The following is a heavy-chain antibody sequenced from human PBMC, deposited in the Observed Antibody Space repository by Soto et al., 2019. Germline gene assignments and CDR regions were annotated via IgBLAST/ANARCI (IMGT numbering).Heavy chain of an antibody. CDR3: ASWTNGLQGTAGYYYGMDV. J-gene: IGHJ6*02. D-gene: IGHD4-4*01. CDR1: GYTLTELS. Sequence: GASVKVSCKVSGYTLTELSMHWVRQAPGKGLEWMGGFDPEDGETIYAQKFQGRVTMTEDTSTDTAYMELSSLRSEDTAVYYCASWTNGLQGTAGYYYGMDVWGQGTTVTV. CDR2: FDPEDGET. V-gene: IGHV1-24*01.